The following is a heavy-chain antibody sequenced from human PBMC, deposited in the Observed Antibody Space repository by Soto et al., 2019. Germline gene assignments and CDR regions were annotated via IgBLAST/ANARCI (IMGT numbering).Heavy chain of an antibody. V-gene: IGHV3-64D*06. J-gene: IGHJ4*02. CDR3: VKDRFVNY. CDR2: ISSNGVST. D-gene: IGHD3-3*01. Sequence: GGSLRLSCSASGLSFNDYAMHWVRQAAGKGLKYVSSISSNGVSTYYADSVKGRFTISRDNSKNTLYLQMNSLRVEDTAVYYCVKDRFVNYWGQGALVTVSS. CDR1: GLSFNDYA.